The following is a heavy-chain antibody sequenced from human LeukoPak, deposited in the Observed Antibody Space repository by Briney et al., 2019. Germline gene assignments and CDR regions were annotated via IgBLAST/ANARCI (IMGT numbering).Heavy chain of an antibody. D-gene: IGHD6-13*01. Sequence: GGSLRLSCAASGFTFSSYDMHWVRQATGKGLEWVSAIGTAGDTYYPGSVKGRFTISRENAKNYLYLQMNSLRAGATAVYYCARGGVGIAAAGNFDYWGQGTLVTVSS. CDR1: GFTFSSYD. CDR3: ARGGVGIAAAGNFDY. J-gene: IGHJ4*02. CDR2: IGTAGDT. V-gene: IGHV3-13*01.